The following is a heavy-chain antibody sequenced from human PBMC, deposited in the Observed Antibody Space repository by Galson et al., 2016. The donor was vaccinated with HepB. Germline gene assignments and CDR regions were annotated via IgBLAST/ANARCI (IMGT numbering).Heavy chain of an antibody. CDR3: AHRHACIYQLQFFDP. D-gene: IGHD2-8*01. J-gene: IGHJ5*02. V-gene: IGHV2-5*02. CDR1: GFSLNTGGVG. Sequence: PALVKPTQTLTLTCSLSGFSLNTGGVGVGWIRQPPGKALEWLGLIYGDGDKRYSPSLKSRLNITKDTSKNQVVLTFTNLDPLDTATYYCAHRHACIYQLQFFDPWGQGTLVTVAS. CDR2: IYGDGDK.